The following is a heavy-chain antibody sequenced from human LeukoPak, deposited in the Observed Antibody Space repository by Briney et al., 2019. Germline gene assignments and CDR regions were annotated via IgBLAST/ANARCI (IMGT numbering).Heavy chain of an antibody. CDR1: GFTFDDYA. V-gene: IGHV3-9*01. J-gene: IGHJ3*02. Sequence: GGSLRLSCAASGFTFDDYAMHWVRQAPGKGLEWVSGISWNSGSIGYADSVKGRFTISRDNAKNSLYLQMNSLRAEDTALYYCAKDKQQWLVPIFDIWGQGTMVTVSS. CDR2: ISWNSGSI. D-gene: IGHD6-19*01. CDR3: AKDKQQWLVPIFDI.